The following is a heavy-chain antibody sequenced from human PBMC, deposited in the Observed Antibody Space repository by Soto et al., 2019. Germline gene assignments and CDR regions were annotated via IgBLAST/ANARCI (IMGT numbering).Heavy chain of an antibody. D-gene: IGHD3-10*01. CDR3: ARCDGSTSYCFYFDN. Sequence: ASVKVSCKASGYTFTSYDINWVRQATGQGLEWMGWMNPNSGNTGYAQKFQGRVTMTRNTSISTAYMELSSLRSEDTAVYYCARCDGSTSYCFYFDNWGQGTLVTVSS. CDR1: GYTFTSYD. CDR2: MNPNSGNT. V-gene: IGHV1-8*01. J-gene: IGHJ4*02.